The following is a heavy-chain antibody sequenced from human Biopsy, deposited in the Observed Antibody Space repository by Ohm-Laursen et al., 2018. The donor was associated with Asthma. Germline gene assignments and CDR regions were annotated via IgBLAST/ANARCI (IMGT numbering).Heavy chain of an antibody. CDR1: GDTFRTSA. CDR3: ARPSPNRDILYYYYHMDV. J-gene: IGHJ6*02. Sequence: SSVKVSCKTSGDTFRTSAFSWVRQAPGQGLEWLGGIMTVFGTTNYAQKFQGRVAITADESTSTAYMEVTSLRSEDTAIYYCARPSPNRDILYYYYHMDVWGQGTTVIVSS. CDR2: IMTVFGTT. D-gene: IGHD3-3*02. V-gene: IGHV1-69*01.